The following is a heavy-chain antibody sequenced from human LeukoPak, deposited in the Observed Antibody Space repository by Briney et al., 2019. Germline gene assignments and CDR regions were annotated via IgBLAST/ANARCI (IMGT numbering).Heavy chain of an antibody. V-gene: IGHV4-61*02. J-gene: IGHJ4*02. CDR3: ARDRGIAANYFDY. CDR1: GGSVSSGSYY. D-gene: IGHD6-13*01. CDR2: IYTSGST. Sequence: SETLSLTCTVSGGSVSSGSYYWSWIRQPAGKGLEWIGRIYTSGSTNYNPSLKSRVTISVDTSKNQFSLKLSSVTAADTAVYYCARDRGIAANYFDYWGQGTLVTVSS.